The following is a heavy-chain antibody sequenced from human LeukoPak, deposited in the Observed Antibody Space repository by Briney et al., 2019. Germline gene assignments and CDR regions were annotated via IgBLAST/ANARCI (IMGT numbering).Heavy chain of an antibody. CDR1: GFTFSSYG. V-gene: IGHV3-23*01. D-gene: IGHD1-26*01. CDR2: ISGSGYSA. Sequence: PGGSLRLSCAVSGFTFSSYGMSWVRQAPGKGLEWVSAISGSGYSAYYADSVKGRFTISRDNSKNTLYLQMNSLRAEDTAVYYCAKGPYSGFSWGQGTLVTVSS. J-gene: IGHJ5*02. CDR3: AKGPYSGFS.